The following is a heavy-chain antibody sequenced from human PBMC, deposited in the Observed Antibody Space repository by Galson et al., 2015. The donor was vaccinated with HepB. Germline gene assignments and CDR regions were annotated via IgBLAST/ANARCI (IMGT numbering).Heavy chain of an antibody. V-gene: IGHV4-39*07. Sequence: ETLSLTCTVSGGSISTNNNYWGWIRQPPGKGLEWIGSICYRGSTYHNPSLKSRVTISVDTSTNQFSLKLSSVTAADTAVYYCARDGSAAVAGDAFDVWGQGTMVTVSS. CDR1: GGSISTNNNY. CDR2: ICYRGST. D-gene: IGHD6-19*01. CDR3: ARDGSAAVAGDAFDV. J-gene: IGHJ3*01.